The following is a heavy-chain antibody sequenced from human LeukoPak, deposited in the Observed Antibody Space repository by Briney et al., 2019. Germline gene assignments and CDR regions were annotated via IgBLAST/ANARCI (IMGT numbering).Heavy chain of an antibody. CDR2: IKPDGSEK. CDR3: ATPLDYYDRSDSHQGGD. Sequence: GGSLRLSCAASGFTFSRHWMTWVRQAPGKGLEWVANIKPDGSEKNYVDSVKGRFTISRDNAKNSLYLQMNSLRAEDTAVYYCATPLDYYDRSDSHQGGDWGQGTLVTVSS. J-gene: IGHJ4*02. V-gene: IGHV3-7*03. CDR1: GFTFSRHW. D-gene: IGHD3-22*01.